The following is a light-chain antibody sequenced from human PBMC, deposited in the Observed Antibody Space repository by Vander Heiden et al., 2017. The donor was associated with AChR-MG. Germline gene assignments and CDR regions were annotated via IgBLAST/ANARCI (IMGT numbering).Light chain of an antibody. CDR2: AAA. Sequence: DIQMTHSPSSLSASAVDRVTITCRASQSISSYLNWYQQKPGKAPKLLIYAAASLQSGVPSRFSSSGSGTDFTLTISSLQPEDFATYYCQQSYSTPWTFGQGTKVEIK. CDR1: QSISSY. CDR3: QQSYSTPWT. V-gene: IGKV1-39*01. J-gene: IGKJ1*01.